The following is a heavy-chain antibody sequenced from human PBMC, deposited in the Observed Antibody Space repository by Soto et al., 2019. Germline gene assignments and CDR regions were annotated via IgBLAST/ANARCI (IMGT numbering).Heavy chain of an antibody. CDR3: AREIARLLGY. D-gene: IGHD3-22*01. V-gene: IGHV3-30-3*01. CDR1: GFTFSSYA. Sequence: QVQLVESGGGVVQPGRSLRLSCAASGFTFSSYAMHWVRQAPGKGLEWVAVISYDGSNKYYADSVKGRFTISRDNSKNTLYVQMKSLSAEDTAVYYCAREIARLLGYWGQGTLVTVSS. J-gene: IGHJ4*02. CDR2: ISYDGSNK.